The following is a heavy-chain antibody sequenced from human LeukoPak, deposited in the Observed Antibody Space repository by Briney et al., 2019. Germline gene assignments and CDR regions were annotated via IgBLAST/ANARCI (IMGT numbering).Heavy chain of an antibody. J-gene: IGHJ3*01. CDR3: AKGYRGIEAFDV. Sequence: GGSLRLSCAASGFTFTTSAMSWVRQAPGKGLEWVSAITGGGDYTYYADSVKGRFTISRDNPKSAVYWQMISLRAEDTAVYYCAKGYRGIEAFDVWGQGTMVTVSS. CDR1: GFTFTTSA. V-gene: IGHV3-23*01. D-gene: IGHD2-2*02. CDR2: ITGGGDYT.